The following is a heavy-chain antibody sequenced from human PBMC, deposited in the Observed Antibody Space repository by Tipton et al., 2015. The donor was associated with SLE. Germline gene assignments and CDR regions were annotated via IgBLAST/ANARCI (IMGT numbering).Heavy chain of an antibody. CDR1: GASISDYY. Sequence: TLSLTCTVSGASISDYYWAWNRQSPAKGLEWIGYIDYSGSVNYDPSLKSRVTISLDTSKNQFSLKLSSVTAADTAVYYCARGIKGPFDYWGQGTLVTVSS. CDR2: IDYSGSV. D-gene: IGHD3-3*02. J-gene: IGHJ4*02. CDR3: ARGIKGPFDY. V-gene: IGHV4-59*12.